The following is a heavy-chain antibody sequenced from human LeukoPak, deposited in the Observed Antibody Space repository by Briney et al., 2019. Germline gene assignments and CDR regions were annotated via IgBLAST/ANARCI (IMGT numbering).Heavy chain of an antibody. CDR3: AREATGRAFDP. V-gene: IGHV1-18*01. CDR1: GYNFNDYG. J-gene: IGHJ5*02. CDR2: ISAFTGDT. D-gene: IGHD1-1*01. Sequence: GASVKVSCKASGYNFNDYGVTWVRQAPGQGLEWMGWISAFTGDTNYAQKFQGRVTMTTDTSTGTAYMEMRSLRSDDTAVYFCAREATGRAFDPWGQGTLVTVSS.